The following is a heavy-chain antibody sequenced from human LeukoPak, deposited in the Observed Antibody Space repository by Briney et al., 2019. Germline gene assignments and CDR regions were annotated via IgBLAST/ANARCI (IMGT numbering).Heavy chain of an antibody. CDR2: ITGSSSYI. V-gene: IGHV3-21*01. J-gene: IGHJ5*02. CDR3: TRVKWVGTTDNWFDP. CDR1: GFTFSSYS. Sequence: MSGGSLRLSCAASGFTFSSYSMNWVRQAPGKGLEWVSSITGSSSYIYYSDSQKGRFTISRDNAKNSLYLQMDSLSAEDTAMYYCTRVKWVGTTDNWFDPWGQGTLVTVSS. D-gene: IGHD1-1*01.